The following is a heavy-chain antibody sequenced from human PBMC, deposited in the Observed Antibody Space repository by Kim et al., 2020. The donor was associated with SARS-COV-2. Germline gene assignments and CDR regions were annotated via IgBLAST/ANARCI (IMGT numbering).Heavy chain of an antibody. CDR1: GYTFSTYV. J-gene: IGHJ4*02. CDR3: ARAYGPYVSGSPGRY. V-gene: IGHV1-3*03. Sequence: ASVKVSCKTSGYTFSTYVIHWVRQAPGQRLEWMGWINTDSGDTKYSQKVQDRVTFTRDTSASTAYVEVSSLRFEDMAVYYCARAYGPYVSGSPGRYWGQG. D-gene: IGHD3-10*01. CDR2: INTDSGDT.